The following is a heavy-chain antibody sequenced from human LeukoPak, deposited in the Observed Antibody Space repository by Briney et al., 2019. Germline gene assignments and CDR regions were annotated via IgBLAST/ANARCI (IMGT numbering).Heavy chain of an antibody. Sequence: GGSLRLSCAASGFTFSDYYMSWIRQAPVKGLEWVSYISSSGSTIYYADSEKGRFTISRDNAKNSLYLQMNSLRAEDTAVYYCARAYYYDSSGYYFDYWGQGTLVTVSS. J-gene: IGHJ4*02. V-gene: IGHV3-11*01. D-gene: IGHD3-22*01. CDR3: ARAYYYDSSGYYFDY. CDR2: ISSSGSTI. CDR1: GFTFSDYY.